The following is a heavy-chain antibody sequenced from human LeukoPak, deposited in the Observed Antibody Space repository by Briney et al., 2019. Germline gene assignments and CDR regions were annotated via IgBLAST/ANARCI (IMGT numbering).Heavy chain of an antibody. CDR2: ISGSGGST. D-gene: IGHD3-3*01. V-gene: IGHV3-23*01. J-gene: IGHJ4*02. CDR1: GFTFSSYA. Sequence: PGGSLRLSCADSGFTFSSYAMSWVRQAPGKGLEWVSAISGSGGSTYYADSVKGRFTISRDNSKNTLYLQMNSLRAEDTAVYYCAKGGYDFWSGYPFDYWGQGTLVTVSS. CDR3: AKGGYDFWSGYPFDY.